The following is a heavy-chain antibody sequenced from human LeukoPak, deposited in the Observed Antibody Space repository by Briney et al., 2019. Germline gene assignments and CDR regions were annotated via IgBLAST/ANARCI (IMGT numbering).Heavy chain of an antibody. V-gene: IGHV3-30*18. J-gene: IGHJ4*02. D-gene: IGHD5-18*01. Sequence: GGSLRLSCEVSGFTLRDYVMHWVRQAPGKGLEWVAVISYDGSNKYYADSVKGRFTISRDNSKNTLYLQMNSLRAEDTAVYYCAKDLGYSYGTIDYWGQGTLVTVSS. CDR2: ISYDGSNK. CDR3: AKDLGYSYGTIDY. CDR1: GFTLRDYV.